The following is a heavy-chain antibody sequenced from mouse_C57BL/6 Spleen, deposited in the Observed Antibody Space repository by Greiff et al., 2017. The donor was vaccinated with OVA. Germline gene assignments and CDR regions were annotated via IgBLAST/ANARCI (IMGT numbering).Heavy chain of an antibody. J-gene: IGHJ2*01. CDR1: GYAFSSYW. V-gene: IGHV1-80*01. Sequence: VQLQQSGAELVKPGASVKISCKASGYAFSSYWMNWVKQRPGKGLEWIGQIYPGDGDTNYNGKFKGKATLTADKSSSTAYMQLSSLTSEDSAVYFCARKGDYGRSYFDYWGQGTTLTVSS. D-gene: IGHD1-1*01. CDR3: ARKGDYGRSYFDY. CDR2: IYPGDGDT.